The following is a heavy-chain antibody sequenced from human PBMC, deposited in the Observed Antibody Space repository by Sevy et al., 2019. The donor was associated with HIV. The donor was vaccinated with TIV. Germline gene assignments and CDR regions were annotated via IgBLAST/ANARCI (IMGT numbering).Heavy chain of an antibody. V-gene: IGHV3-7*01. D-gene: IGHD3-16*01. CDR3: AHETFGRFES. CDR2: IKADGSDK. J-gene: IGHJ4*02. Sequence: GGSLRLSCAASGFTFSANWMNWVRQAPGKGLEWVANIKADGSDKYYVDSVEGRFSISRDNAKNLLFLQMNSLRVEDTAVYYCAHETFGRFESWGRGTLVTVSS. CDR1: GFTFSANW.